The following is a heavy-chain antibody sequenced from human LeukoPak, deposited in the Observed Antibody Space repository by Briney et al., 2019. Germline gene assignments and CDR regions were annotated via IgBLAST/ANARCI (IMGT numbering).Heavy chain of an antibody. CDR2: MNPNSGNT. J-gene: IGHJ6*03. CDR3: ARQDARVRGVIMGIYYYYYMDV. D-gene: IGHD3-10*01. CDR1: GYTFTSYD. V-gene: IGHV1-8*01. Sequence: RASVKVSCKASGYTFTSYDINWVRQATGQGLEWMGWMNPNSGNTGYAKKFQGRVTMTRNTSISTAYMELSSLRSEDTAVYYCARQDARVRGVIMGIYYYYYMDVWGKGTTVTISS.